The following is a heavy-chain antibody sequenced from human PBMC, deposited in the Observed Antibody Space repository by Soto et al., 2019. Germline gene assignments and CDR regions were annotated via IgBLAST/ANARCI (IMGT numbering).Heavy chain of an antibody. CDR3: ARGRRRYYYYYYGMDV. V-gene: IGHV1-8*01. J-gene: IGHJ6*02. CDR2: MNPNSGNT. Sequence: ASVKVSCKASGYTFTSYDINWVQQATGQGLEWMGWMNPNSGNTGYAQKFQGRVTMTRNTSISTAYMELSSLRSEDTAVYYCARGRRRYYYYYYGMDVWGQGTTVTVSS. CDR1: GYTFTSYD.